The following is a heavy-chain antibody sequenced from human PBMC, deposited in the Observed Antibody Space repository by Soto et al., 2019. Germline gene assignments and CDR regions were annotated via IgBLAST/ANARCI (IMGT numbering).Heavy chain of an antibody. CDR1: GFTCNDYG. CDR2: VRDDGSKT. Sequence: QVQMVESGGGVVQPGMSLRLSCAASGFTCNDYGMHWVRQAPAKGPEWVALVRDDGSKTYYADSVRGRFTISRDNSKNTLYLQMNSLRAEDTAVYYCATSTATDAFDIWGQGTMVTVSS. CDR3: ATSTATDAFDI. V-gene: IGHV3-33*01. J-gene: IGHJ3*02.